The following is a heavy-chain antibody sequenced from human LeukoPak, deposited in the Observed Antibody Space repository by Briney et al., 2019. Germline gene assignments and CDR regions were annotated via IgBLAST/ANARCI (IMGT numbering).Heavy chain of an antibody. Sequence: PGGSLRLSCAASGLTFSTYWMSWVRQAPGKGLEWVANIKKDGGEKYYVDSVKGRFTISRDNAKNSLYLQMNSLRADDTAVYHCARQETSSYNGAFDIWGQGTMVTVSS. CDR3: ARQETSSYNGAFDI. J-gene: IGHJ3*02. V-gene: IGHV3-7*01. D-gene: IGHD1-26*01. CDR2: IKKDGGEK. CDR1: GLTFSTYW.